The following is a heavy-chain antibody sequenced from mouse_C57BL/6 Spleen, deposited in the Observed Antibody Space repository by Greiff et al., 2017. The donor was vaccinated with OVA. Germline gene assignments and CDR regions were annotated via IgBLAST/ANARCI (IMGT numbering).Heavy chain of an antibody. CDR1: GFTFSSYG. D-gene: IGHD2-4*01. J-gene: IGHJ4*01. CDR2: ISSGGSYT. Sequence: EVMLVESGGDLVKPGGSLKLSCAASGFTFSSYGMSWVRQTPDKRLEWVATISSGGSYTYYPDSVKGRFTISRDNAKNTLYLQMSSLKSEDTAMYYCARLDYDYDGYAMDYWGQGTSVTVSS. CDR3: ARLDYDYDGYAMDY. V-gene: IGHV5-6*01.